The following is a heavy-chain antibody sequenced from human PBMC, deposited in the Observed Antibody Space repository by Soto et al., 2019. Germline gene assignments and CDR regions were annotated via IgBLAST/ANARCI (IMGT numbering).Heavy chain of an antibody. J-gene: IGHJ5*02. D-gene: IGHD1-26*01. Sequence: PSQTLSLTCAISGDSVSSNSAAWNWIRQSPSRGLEWLGRTYYRSKWYNDYAVSVKSRITINPDTSKNQFSLQLNSVTPEDTAVYYCARAPSFIVGATSWFDPWGQGTLVTVSS. CDR3: ARAPSFIVGATSWFDP. CDR2: TYYRSKWYN. CDR1: GDSVSSNSAA. V-gene: IGHV6-1*01.